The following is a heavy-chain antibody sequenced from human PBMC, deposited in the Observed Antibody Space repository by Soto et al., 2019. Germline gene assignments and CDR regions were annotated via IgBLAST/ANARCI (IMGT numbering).Heavy chain of an antibody. CDR3: ARDYREIKFDY. J-gene: IGHJ4*02. Sequence: VGSLRLSGAASGFTFSDYYMSWIRQAPGKGLEWVSYISSSGSTIYYADSVKGRFTISRDNAKNSLYLQMNSLRAEDTAVYYCARDYREIKFDYWGQGTLVTVSS. CDR2: ISSSGSTI. D-gene: IGHD1-26*01. CDR1: GFTFSDYY. V-gene: IGHV3-11*01.